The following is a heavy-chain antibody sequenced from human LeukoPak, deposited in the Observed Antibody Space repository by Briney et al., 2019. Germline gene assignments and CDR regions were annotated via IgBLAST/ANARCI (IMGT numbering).Heavy chain of an antibody. CDR2: INPYSGDT. J-gene: IGHJ4*02. Sequence: ASVKVSCKASGYTFTGYYVHWVRQAPGQGLEWMGWINPYSGDTNYAQKFQGRVTMTRDTSISTAYMELSSLKSDDTAVYYCARVAMSGIGSDDFWGQGTLVTASS. CDR3: ARVAMSGIGSDDF. CDR1: GYTFTGYY. V-gene: IGHV1-2*02. D-gene: IGHD1-26*01.